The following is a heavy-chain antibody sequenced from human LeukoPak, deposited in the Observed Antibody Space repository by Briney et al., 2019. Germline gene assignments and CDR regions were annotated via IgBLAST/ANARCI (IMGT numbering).Heavy chain of an antibody. D-gene: IGHD3-10*01. Sequence: GSLRLSCAASGFTFSSYAMSWVRQAPGKGLEWVSAISGSGGSTYYADSVKGRFTISRDNSKNTLYLQMNSLRAEDTAVYYCAKAWGAYGSGTSWYFDYWGQGTLVTVSS. V-gene: IGHV3-23*01. CDR1: GFTFSSYA. CDR2: ISGSGGST. J-gene: IGHJ4*02. CDR3: AKAWGAYGSGTSWYFDY.